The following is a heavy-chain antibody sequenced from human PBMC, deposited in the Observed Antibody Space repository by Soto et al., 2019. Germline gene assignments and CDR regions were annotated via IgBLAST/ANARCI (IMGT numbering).Heavy chain of an antibody. CDR1: GFTFSDYY. CDR2: ISRSSTT. V-gene: IGHV3-11*04. Sequence: VGSLRLSCAASGFTFSDYYMNWVRQAPGKGLEWVSSISRSSTTYYADSVKGRFTISRDNANNSLYLQMNSLRAEDTAVYYCARDPRSAYYHDHWGQGTLVTVSS. J-gene: IGHJ4*02. CDR3: ARDPRSAYYHDH. D-gene: IGHD3-3*01.